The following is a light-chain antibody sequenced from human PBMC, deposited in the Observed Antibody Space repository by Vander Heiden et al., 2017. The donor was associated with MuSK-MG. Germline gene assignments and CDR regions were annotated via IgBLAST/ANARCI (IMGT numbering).Light chain of an antibody. Sequence: DIQMTQSPSSLSASVGDRVTITCRASQSISSSLNWYQQKPGKAPKLLIYAASSLQSGVPSSFSGSGSGTDFTLTISSLQPEDFASYYCQQSDSTLMYTFGQGTKLXI. J-gene: IGKJ2*01. V-gene: IGKV1-39*01. CDR2: AAS. CDR3: QQSDSTLMYT. CDR1: QSISSS.